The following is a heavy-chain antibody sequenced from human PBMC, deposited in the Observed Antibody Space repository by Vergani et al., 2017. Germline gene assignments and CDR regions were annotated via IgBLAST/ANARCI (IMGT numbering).Heavy chain of an antibody. CDR3: ARSEDYGDPGYYYGMDV. V-gene: IGHV3-23*01. J-gene: IGHJ6*02. CDR1: GFTFSSYA. CDR2: ISGSGGST. Sequence: VQLLESGGGLVQPGGSLRLSCAASGFTFSSYAMSWVRQAPGKGLEWVSAISGSGGSTYYADSVKGRFTISRDNSKNTLYLQMNSLRAEDTAVYYCARSEDYGDPGYYYGMDVWGQGTTVTVSS. D-gene: IGHD4-17*01.